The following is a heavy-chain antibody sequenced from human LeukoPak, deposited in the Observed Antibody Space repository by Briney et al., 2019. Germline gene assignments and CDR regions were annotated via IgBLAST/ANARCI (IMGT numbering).Heavy chain of an antibody. Sequence: PSETLSLTCTVSGGSISSSSYYWGWIRQPPGKGLEWIGSIYYSGSTYYNPSLKSRVTISVDTSKNQFSLKLSSVTAADTAVYYCARHSSGWYYFDYWGQGTLVTVSS. V-gene: IGHV4-39*01. J-gene: IGHJ4*02. CDR3: ARHSSGWYYFDY. CDR2: IYYSGST. CDR1: GGSISSSSYY. D-gene: IGHD6-19*01.